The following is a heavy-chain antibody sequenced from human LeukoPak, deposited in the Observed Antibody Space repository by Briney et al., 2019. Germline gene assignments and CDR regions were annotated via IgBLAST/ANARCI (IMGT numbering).Heavy chain of an antibody. Sequence: GGSLRLSSADPGVSFSSSVMHSVRKAPGNGRVWVSPIYSYGTGTSYVDSVKGRFTISRDNAKNTLSLRMDSLSTEDTAVYYCARELGVGVIGDAFDMWGQGTMVTVSS. CDR1: GVSFSSSV. V-gene: IGHV3-74*01. D-gene: IGHD3-22*01. J-gene: IGHJ3*02. CDR2: IYSYGTGT. CDR3: ARELGVGVIGDAFDM.